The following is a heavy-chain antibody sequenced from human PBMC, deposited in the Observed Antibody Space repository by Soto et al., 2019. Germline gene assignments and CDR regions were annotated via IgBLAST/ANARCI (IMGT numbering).Heavy chain of an antibody. V-gene: IGHV3-66*01. J-gene: IGHJ4*02. CDR3: ARDPWAADY. CDR1: GFPVSTKY. Sequence: PGGSLRLSCAASGFPVSTKYMSWVRQAPGKGLEWVSVIYSGGSTFYADSVRGRFTISRDNSKNTVNLQMNSLRAEDTAVYYRARDPWAADYWGQGTLVTVSS. D-gene: IGHD3-16*01. CDR2: IYSGGST.